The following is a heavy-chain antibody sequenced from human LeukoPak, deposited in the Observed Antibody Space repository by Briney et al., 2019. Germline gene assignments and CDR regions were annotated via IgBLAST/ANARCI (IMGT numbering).Heavy chain of an antibody. J-gene: IGHJ4*02. CDR1: GYTFTGYY. D-gene: IGHD6-13*01. V-gene: IGHV1-2*02. CDR3: ARNYVRVAAAVLPGY. Sequence: GASVKVSCKASGYTFTGYYMHWVRQAPGQGLEWMGWINPNSGGTNYAQKFHGRVTMTRDTSISTAYMELSRLRSDDTAVYYCARNYVRVAAAVLPGYWGQGTLVTVSS. CDR2: INPNSGGT.